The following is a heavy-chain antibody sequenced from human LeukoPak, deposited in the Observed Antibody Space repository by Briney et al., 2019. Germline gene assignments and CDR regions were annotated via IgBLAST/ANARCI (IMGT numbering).Heavy chain of an antibody. CDR1: VGSLTRYY. J-gene: IGHJ4*02. D-gene: IGHD1-26*01. Sequence: SETLSLTCTVSVGSLTRYYWSCIREPPGKAREWIGYIYYTGSPNYNPSLKSRVTISVHTSNNQFSLKLNSVTAADTAVYCGAGISGSYSSGDCWGQGTLVTVSS. V-gene: IGHV4-59*08. CDR2: IYYTGSP. CDR3: AGISGSYSSGDC.